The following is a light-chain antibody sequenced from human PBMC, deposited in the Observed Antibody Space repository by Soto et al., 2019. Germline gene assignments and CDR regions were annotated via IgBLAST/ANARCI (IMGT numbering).Light chain of an antibody. Sequence: QSVLTQPPSASGTPGQRVSISCSGYSSSIGTNFVYWYQQLPGTAPKVLIHSNNQRPSGVPDRFSGSESGTSASLAISGLRSEDEADYYCAAWDDNLSTYVFXSGTKLTVL. CDR2: SNN. V-gene: IGLV1-47*02. CDR1: SSSIGTNF. J-gene: IGLJ1*01. CDR3: AAWDDNLSTYV.